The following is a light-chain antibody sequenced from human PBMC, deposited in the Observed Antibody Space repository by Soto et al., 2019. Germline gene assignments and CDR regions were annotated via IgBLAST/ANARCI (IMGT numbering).Light chain of an antibody. V-gene: IGKV1-5*01. CDR1: HTIERW. Sequence: IQMTQSPSTLSASVGARVTITCRASHTIERWMAWYPQKPGKAPSLLIFDDSTLHSVPPSRCSGSASGTFFTLTSSILDPEDFADYHCLQRSLGFTFGPGTKVDIK. J-gene: IGKJ3*01. CDR2: DDS. CDR3: LQRSLGFT.